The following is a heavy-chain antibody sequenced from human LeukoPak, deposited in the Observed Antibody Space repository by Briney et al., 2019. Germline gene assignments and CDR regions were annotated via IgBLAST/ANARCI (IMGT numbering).Heavy chain of an antibody. CDR2: IYYSGST. V-gene: IGHV4-31*03. D-gene: IGHD3-22*01. CDR3: ARDYYDSSGPWGDAFDI. J-gene: IGHJ3*02. CDR1: GGSISSGGYY. Sequence: PSETLSLTCTVSGGSISSGGYYWSWIRQHPGKGLEWIGYIYYSGSTYYNPSLKSRVTISVDTSKNQFSLKLSSVTAADTAVYYCARDYYDSSGPWGDAFDIWGQGTIVTVSS.